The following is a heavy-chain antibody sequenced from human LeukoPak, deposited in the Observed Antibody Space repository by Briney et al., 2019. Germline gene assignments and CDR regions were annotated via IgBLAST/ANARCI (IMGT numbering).Heavy chain of an antibody. CDR2: ISGSGGST. J-gene: IGHJ4*02. CDR3: AKDRTYYYESRGYFDY. Sequence: GGSLRLSXAASGFTFSSYAMSWVRQAPGKGLEWASTISGSGGSTFYADSVKGRFTISRDSSKNTLYLQMISLRAEDTAVYYCAKDRTYYYESRGYFDYWGQGTLVTVSS. V-gene: IGHV3-23*01. CDR1: GFTFSSYA. D-gene: IGHD3-22*01.